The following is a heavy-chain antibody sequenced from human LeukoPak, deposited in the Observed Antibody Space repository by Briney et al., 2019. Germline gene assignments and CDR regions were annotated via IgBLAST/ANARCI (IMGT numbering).Heavy chain of an antibody. J-gene: IGHJ4*02. D-gene: IGHD3-22*01. CDR3: ARGGYYYDSSGYDY. Sequence: GGSLRLSCAASGFTFSSYWMHWVRQAPGKGLVWVSRIITDGSSTSYADSVKGRFTISRDNAKNTLYLQMNSLRAEDTAVYYCARGGYYYDSSGYDYWGQGTLVTVSS. CDR1: GFTFSSYW. V-gene: IGHV3-74*01. CDR2: IITDGSST.